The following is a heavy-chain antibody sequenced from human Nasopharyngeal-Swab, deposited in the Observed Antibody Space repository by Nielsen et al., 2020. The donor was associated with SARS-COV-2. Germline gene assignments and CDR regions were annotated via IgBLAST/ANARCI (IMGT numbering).Heavy chain of an antibody. Sequence: ASVKVSCKASGYGFTINYIHWMRQAPGRGLEWMGVLDPNRGLTDYAPRFQGRVTVTSDPSTSTVYMELSSLRSEDTAMYYCARDDGDVPGITGSGPPGGYWGQGTLVTVSS. CDR3: ARDDGDVPGITGSGPPGGY. D-gene: IGHD6-13*01. CDR1: GYGFTINY. V-gene: IGHV1-46*01. CDR2: LDPNRGLT. J-gene: IGHJ4*02.